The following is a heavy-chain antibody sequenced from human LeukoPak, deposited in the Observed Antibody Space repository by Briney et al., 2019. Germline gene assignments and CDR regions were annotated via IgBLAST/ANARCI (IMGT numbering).Heavy chain of an antibody. D-gene: IGHD3-10*01. Sequence: GGSLRLSCAASGFTFSSSWMAWVRQTPGKGLEWVANINQAGSDKNYVDSVQGRFTISRDNGKNSLYLQINSLRAEDTALYYCARDYYTSGSHWGQGTLVIVSS. J-gene: IGHJ4*02. V-gene: IGHV3-7*01. CDR1: GFTFSSSW. CDR2: INQAGSDK. CDR3: ARDYYTSGSH.